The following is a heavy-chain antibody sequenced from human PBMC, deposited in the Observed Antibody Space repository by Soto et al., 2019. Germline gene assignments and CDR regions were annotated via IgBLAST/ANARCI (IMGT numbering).Heavy chain of an antibody. CDR2: VNTYNGNP. Sequence: QVPLVQSGGELKKPGASVKVSCKASGYTFTNYAISWVRQAPGRGLEWMGWVNTYNGNPNYAQIFQGRVTMTTDTSTGTAYMDLRSLKSDDSAIYYCARDSQYSTSWQRFDSWGQGTLVTVSS. J-gene: IGHJ4*02. CDR3: ARDSQYSTSWQRFDS. D-gene: IGHD6-13*01. CDR1: GYTFTNYA. V-gene: IGHV1-18*01.